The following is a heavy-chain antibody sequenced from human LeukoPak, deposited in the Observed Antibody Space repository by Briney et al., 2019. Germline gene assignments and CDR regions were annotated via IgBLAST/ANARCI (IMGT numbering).Heavy chain of an antibody. J-gene: IGHJ4*02. D-gene: IGHD2-2*01. CDR1: GFTFSSYG. CDR2: ISSSGSTI. V-gene: IGHV3-48*03. CDR3: ARGYAVTHRGY. Sequence: GGSLRLSCAAPGFTFSSYGMNWVRQAPGKGLEWVSYISSSGSTIYYADSVKGRFTISRDNAKNSLYLQMNSLRAEDTAVYYCARGYAVTHRGYWGQGTLVTVSS.